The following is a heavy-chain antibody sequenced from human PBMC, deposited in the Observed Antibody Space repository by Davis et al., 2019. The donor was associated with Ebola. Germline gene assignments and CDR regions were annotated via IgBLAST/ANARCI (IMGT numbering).Heavy chain of an antibody. CDR1: GYTFTSYA. V-gene: IGHV1-3*01. J-gene: IGHJ4*02. CDR2: INGGNGNT. D-gene: IGHD5-18*01. CDR3: ARDTAMGHTQCDY. Sequence: AASVKVSCKASGYTFTSYAMHWVRQAPGQSLEWLGWINGGNGNTKYSQKFQGRVTITRDTSASTAYMELYSLRFEDTAVYYCARDTAMGHTQCDYWGQGTPVTVSS.